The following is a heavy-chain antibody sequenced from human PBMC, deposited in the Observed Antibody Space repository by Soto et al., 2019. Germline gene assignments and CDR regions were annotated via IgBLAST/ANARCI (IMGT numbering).Heavy chain of an antibody. Sequence: ASVNVSCKTSGDTFTDSSMHWVRQAPGQGLEWMGWINLNIGDTNYAEKFRGRVTMTRDTSIITAYMELTRLKSDDTAVYYCARDLGGYDLYCHETWGQGNMVTVSA. CDR1: GDTFTDSS. J-gene: IGHJ4*02. D-gene: IGHD5-12*01. CDR2: INLNIGDT. CDR3: ARDLGGYDLYCHET. V-gene: IGHV1-2*02.